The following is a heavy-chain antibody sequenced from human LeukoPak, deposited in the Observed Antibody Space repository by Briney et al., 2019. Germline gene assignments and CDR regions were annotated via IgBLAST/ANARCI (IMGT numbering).Heavy chain of an antibody. J-gene: IGHJ1*01. V-gene: IGHV4-30-4*07. CDR1: GGSINSCGYS. D-gene: IGHD6-13*01. CDR3: ARYSLSREDFQE. CDR2: IYDSRNT. Sequence: PSETLSLTCVASGGSINSCGYSWSWMPQPPGKGLEWIVYIYDSRNTLYNPSLDSRLTISIDTSKNQFSLRLSSVTAADTAVYCARYSLSREDFQEWGQGTLVTVSS.